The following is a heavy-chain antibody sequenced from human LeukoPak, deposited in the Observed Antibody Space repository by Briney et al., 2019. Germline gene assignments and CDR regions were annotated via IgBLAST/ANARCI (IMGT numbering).Heavy chain of an antibody. CDR2: IYYSGST. V-gene: IGHV4-39*07. CDR1: GGSISSYY. CDR3: ARVGTIFGVVISFDY. D-gene: IGHD3-3*01. J-gene: IGHJ4*02. Sequence: PSETLSLTCTVSGGSISSYYWSWIRQPPGKGLEWIGSIYYSGSTYYNPSLKSRVTISVDTSKNQFSLKLSSVTAADTAVYYCARVGTIFGVVISFDYWGQGTLVTVSS.